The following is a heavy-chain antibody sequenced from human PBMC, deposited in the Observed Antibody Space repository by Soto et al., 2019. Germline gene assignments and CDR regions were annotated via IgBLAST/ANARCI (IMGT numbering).Heavy chain of an antibody. CDR2: ISYDGTKT. D-gene: IGHD6-19*01. V-gene: IGHV3-30-3*01. CDR3: EKNRGPRRQWLIAIFDY. CDR1: GFTFSIYA. Sequence: QVQLVESGGGVVQPGRSLRVSCAASGFTFSIYAMHWVRQAPGTGLEWVAVISYDGTKTYYADSVKGRFTISRDNSKNTVYQQMNSGIDEDRAVYYCEKNRGPRRQWLIAIFDYWGSGKGVTGSP. J-gene: IGHJ4*02.